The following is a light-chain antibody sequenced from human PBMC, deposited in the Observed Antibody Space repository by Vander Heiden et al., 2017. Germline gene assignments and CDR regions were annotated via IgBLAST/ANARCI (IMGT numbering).Light chain of an antibody. J-gene: IGKJ2*01. V-gene: IGKV4-1*01. Sequence: DIVLTQSPDSLAASLGERATINCKSSQSVIYSSNDKNYLAWYQQKAGQPPKLLIYWASTRESGVPDRFSGSGSGTDFTLTISSLQAEDVAVYYCQQYYSTPYTFGQGTKV. CDR1: QSVIYSSNDKNY. CDR3: QQYYSTPYT. CDR2: WAS.